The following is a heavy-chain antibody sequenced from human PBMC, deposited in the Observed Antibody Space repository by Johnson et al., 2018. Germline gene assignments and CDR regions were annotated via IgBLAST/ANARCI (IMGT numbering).Heavy chain of an antibody. CDR3: ATDFYYQPFD. D-gene: IGHD1-26*01. CDR1: GSTFTNAW. J-gene: IGHJ4*02. CDR2: VKKRSDGGTS. V-gene: IGHV3-15*07. Sequence: EVQLLESGGGLVKPGVSLGLACVGSGSTFTNAWINWVRQAPGKGLEWVGHVKKRSDGGTSDYAAPVKGRFIISRDDSENTVYLHMNSLKIEDTAVYYCATDFYYQPFDWGQGTLVTVSS.